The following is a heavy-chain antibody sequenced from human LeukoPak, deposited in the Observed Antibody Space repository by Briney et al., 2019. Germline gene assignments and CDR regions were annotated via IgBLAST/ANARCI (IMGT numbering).Heavy chain of an antibody. CDR1: GFTFSSFS. Sequence: PGGSLRLSCAASGFTFSSFSMTWVRQAPGKGLEWVSSIIVSGTTYYADFVKGRFTISRDSFRGTLFLQMDSLRVEDTAVYFCAKGSVGNADFASWGQGALVTVSS. D-gene: IGHD6-25*01. J-gene: IGHJ4*02. CDR2: IIVSGTT. V-gene: IGHV3-23*01. CDR3: AKGSVGNADFAS.